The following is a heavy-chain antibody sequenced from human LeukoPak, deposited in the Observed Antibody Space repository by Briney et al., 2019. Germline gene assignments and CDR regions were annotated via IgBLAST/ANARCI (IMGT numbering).Heavy chain of an antibody. V-gene: IGHV7-4-1*01. Sequence: ASVKVSCKASGYTFTTNAMNWVRQAPGQGLERMGWINTNTGSPTYAQGFTGRFVFSLDTSVSAAYLQIFSLEAQDTAVYYCTRGLGFCSAGSCSFDSWGQGTLVTVSS. D-gene: IGHD2-15*01. J-gene: IGHJ4*02. CDR3: TRGLGFCSAGSCSFDS. CDR2: INTNTGSP. CDR1: GYTFTTNA.